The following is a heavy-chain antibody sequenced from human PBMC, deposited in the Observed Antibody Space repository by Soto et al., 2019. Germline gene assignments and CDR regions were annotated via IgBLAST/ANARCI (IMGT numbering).Heavy chain of an antibody. CDR1: GFTFSNYS. V-gene: IGHV3-21*01. CDR3: ARDLHDYVSFRFDP. CDR2: ISTSSGYR. D-gene: IGHD3-16*01. J-gene: IGHJ5*02. Sequence: PGGSLRLSCAASGFTFSNYSMIWVRQAPGKGLEWVSSISTSSGYRYYADSVKGRFTISRDNAKKSLYLQMNSLRAEDTAVYYCARDLHDYVSFRFDPWGQGT.